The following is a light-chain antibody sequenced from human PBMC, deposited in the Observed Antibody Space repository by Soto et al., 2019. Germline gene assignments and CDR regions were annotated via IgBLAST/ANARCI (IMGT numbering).Light chain of an antibody. V-gene: IGKV1-9*01. CDR1: QDINTY. CDR2: AAS. CDR3: QQRKSYPIT. Sequence: DIVLTQSPSSLSASVGDRVTITCRASQDINTYLAWYQQKPGKAPKLLIFAASTLQNGVPSRFSGSGSGTEFTVTITSLQPEDFATYYCQQRKSYPITFGQGTRLEMK. J-gene: IGKJ5*01.